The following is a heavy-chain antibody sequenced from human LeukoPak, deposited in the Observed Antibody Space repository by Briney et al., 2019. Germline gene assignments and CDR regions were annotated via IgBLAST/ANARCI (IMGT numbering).Heavy chain of an antibody. CDR3: ARRKEMATIPPFDI. Sequence: PSETLSLTCAVYGGSFSGYYWSWIRQPPGKGLEWIGEINHSGSTNYNPSLKSRVTISVDTSKNQFSLKLSPVTAADTAVYYCARRKEMATIPPFDIWGQGTMVTVSS. V-gene: IGHV4-34*01. J-gene: IGHJ3*02. CDR1: GGSFSGYY. CDR2: INHSGST. D-gene: IGHD5-24*01.